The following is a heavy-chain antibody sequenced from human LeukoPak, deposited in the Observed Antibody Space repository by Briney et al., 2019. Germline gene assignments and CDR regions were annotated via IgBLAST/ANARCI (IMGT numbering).Heavy chain of an antibody. D-gene: IGHD3-3*01. CDR2: IYTSGST. CDR1: GGSISSYY. J-gene: IGHJ3*02. V-gene: IGHV4-4*07. Sequence: SETLSLTCTVSGGSISSYYWSWIRQPAGKGLEWIGRIYTSGSTNYNPSLKSRVTISVDTSKNQFSLKLSSVTAADTAVYYCARQPPTYDFWSGLSRSAAFDIWGQGTMVTVSS. CDR3: ARQPPTYDFWSGLSRSAAFDI.